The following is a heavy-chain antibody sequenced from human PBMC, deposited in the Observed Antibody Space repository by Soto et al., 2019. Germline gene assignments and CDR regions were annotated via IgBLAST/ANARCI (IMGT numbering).Heavy chain of an antibody. CDR2: VHNSGST. CDR1: GNSISSGDYY. V-gene: IGHV4-61*08. Sequence: SETLSLTCTVSGNSISSGDYYWSWVRQSPGKGLDWIGYVHNSGSTNYNPSLKSRVTTAVDTSKNQFSLSLSSVTAADTAGFFCARHVYEFNNGDNNWSDSWGQGILVTVSS. D-gene: IGHD2-21*02. J-gene: IGHJ5*01. CDR3: ARHVYEFNNGDNNWSDS.